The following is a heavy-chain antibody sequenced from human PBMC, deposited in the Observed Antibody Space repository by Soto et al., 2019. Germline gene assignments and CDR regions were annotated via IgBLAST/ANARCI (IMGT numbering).Heavy chain of an antibody. J-gene: IGHJ4*02. V-gene: IGHV1-18*01. CDR3: AGDIGVVVAATADS. CDR1: GYTFTSYG. Sequence: QVQLVQSGAEVKKPGASVKVSCKASGYTFTSYGISWVRQAPGQGLEWMGWISAYNGNTNYAQKLQGRVTMNTDTPKSTDHMERRSLRSCDTAAYYCAGDIGVVVAATADSWGQGTLVTVSA. D-gene: IGHD2-15*01. CDR2: ISAYNGNT.